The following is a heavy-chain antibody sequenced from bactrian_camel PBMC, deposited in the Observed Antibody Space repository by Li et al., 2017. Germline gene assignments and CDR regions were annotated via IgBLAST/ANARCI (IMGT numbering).Heavy chain of an antibody. J-gene: IGHJ4*01. Sequence: HVQLVESGGGSVQAGGSLRLSCAASGWLYYSFCMAWFRQAPGKEREAVAILDSDGTTTYAEPVKGRFSISKDNAKKTLYLQMDSLKPEDTAMYYCTKDRSYGTRNWVQSTRGQGTQVTVS. CDR2: ILDSDGTT. CDR3: TKDRSYGTRNWVQST. D-gene: IGHD3*01. V-gene: IGHV3S1*01. CDR1: GWLYYSFC.